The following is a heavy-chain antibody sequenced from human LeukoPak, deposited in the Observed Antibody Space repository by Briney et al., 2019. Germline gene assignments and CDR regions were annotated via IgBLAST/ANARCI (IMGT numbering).Heavy chain of an antibody. CDR3: ARDRGYDFWSGYYERYYMDV. Sequence: PGGSLRLSCAASGFTFSDYYMSWIRQAPGKGLEWVSYISSSGSTIYYADSVKGRFTISSDNAKNSLYLQMNSLRAEDTAVYYCARDRGYDFWSGYYERYYMDVWGKGTTVTVSS. J-gene: IGHJ6*03. CDR2: ISSSGSTI. D-gene: IGHD3-3*01. V-gene: IGHV3-11*01. CDR1: GFTFSDYY.